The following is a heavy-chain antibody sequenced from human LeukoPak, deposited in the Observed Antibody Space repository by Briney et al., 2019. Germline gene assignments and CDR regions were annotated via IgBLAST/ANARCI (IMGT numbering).Heavy chain of an antibody. Sequence: SSETLSLTCTVSGGSSSTYWWSWIRQPPGKGLQWIGSIRYGVSTHSNPSLQSRVTISVDTSKNQFSLKLNSVTAADTAMYYCAKYAALTGPNWLDTWGQGIPVTVSS. CDR2: IRYGVST. V-gene: IGHV4-59*01. CDR3: AKYAALTGPNWLDT. D-gene: IGHD3-9*01. CDR1: GGSSSTYW. J-gene: IGHJ5*02.